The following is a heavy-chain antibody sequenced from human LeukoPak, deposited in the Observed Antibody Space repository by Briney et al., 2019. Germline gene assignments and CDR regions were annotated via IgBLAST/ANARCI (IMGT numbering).Heavy chain of an antibody. CDR3: ARQGYGGHSRGAADY. J-gene: IGHJ4*02. CDR2: ISANNGNR. V-gene: IGHV1-18*01. D-gene: IGHD4-23*01. CDR1: GGTFSSYA. Sequence: ASVKVSCKASGGTFSSYAISWVRQAPGQGLEWMGWISANNGNRNYALKLQDRVSMTTDTSTSTAYMELRSLRSDDTAVYYCARQGYGGHSRGAADYWGQGTLVTVSS.